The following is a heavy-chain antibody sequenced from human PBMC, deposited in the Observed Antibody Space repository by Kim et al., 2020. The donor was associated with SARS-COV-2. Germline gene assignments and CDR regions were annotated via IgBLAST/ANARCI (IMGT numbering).Heavy chain of an antibody. Sequence: YAGSVKGRFTISRDNVRDSLYLQLDSLRAEDTAVYYCARDLSTGLPGGFDYWGPGTLVTVSS. J-gene: IGHJ4*02. CDR3: ARDLSTGLPGGFDY. V-gene: IGHV3-21*01. D-gene: IGHD1-1*01.